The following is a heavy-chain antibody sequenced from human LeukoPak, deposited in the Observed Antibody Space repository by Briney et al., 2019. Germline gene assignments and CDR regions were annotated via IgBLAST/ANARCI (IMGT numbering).Heavy chain of an antibody. CDR2: IYPGDSDT. V-gene: IGHV5-51*01. D-gene: IGHD2-15*01. J-gene: IGHJ4*02. CDR3: ARRYCSGGSCYPDY. Sequence: GESLKISCKGSGYSLTSYWIGGVRQMRGKGLEWMGIIYPGDSDTRYSPSFQGQVPISADKSISTAYLQWSSLKASDTAMYYCARRYCSGGSCYPDYWGQGTLVTVSS. CDR1: GYSLTSYW.